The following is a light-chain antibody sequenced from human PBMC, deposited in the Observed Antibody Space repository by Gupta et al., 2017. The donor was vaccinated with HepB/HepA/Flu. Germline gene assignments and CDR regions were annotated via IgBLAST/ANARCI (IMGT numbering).Light chain of an antibody. CDR1: QTISSY. Sequence: DIQMTQSPSSLSASVGDRVTITCRASQTISSYLNWYQQRPGKAPKLLIYAASSLQSGVPSRFTGSESGTDFNLTISSLQPEDFATYYCQQTYSTPFTFGLGTKLEIK. CDR3: QQTYSTPFT. CDR2: AAS. V-gene: IGKV1-39*01. J-gene: IGKJ2*01.